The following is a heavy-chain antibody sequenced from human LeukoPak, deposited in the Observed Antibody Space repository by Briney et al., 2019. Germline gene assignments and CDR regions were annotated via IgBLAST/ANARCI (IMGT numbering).Heavy chain of an antibody. V-gene: IGHV4-34*01. CDR1: GGSFSGYY. D-gene: IGHD3-10*01. CDR2: INHSGST. CDR3: ARHPYYYGSGSYYNP. J-gene: IGHJ5*02. Sequence: PSETLSLTCAVYGGSFSGYYWSWIRQPPGKGLEWIGEINHSGSTNYNPSLKSRVTISVDTSKNQFSLKLSSVTAADTAVYYCARHPYYYGSGSYYNPWGKGTLVTVSS.